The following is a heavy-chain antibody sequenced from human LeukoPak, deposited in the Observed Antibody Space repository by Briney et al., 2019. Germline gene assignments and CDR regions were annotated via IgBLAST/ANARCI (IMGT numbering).Heavy chain of an antibody. V-gene: IGHV3-74*01. Sequence: TGGSLRLSCAASGFTFSSYWMHWVRQAPGKGLVWVSRISSDGSSTSYADSVKGRFTISRDNAKNTLYLQVNSLRAEDTAVYYCARDRGYTQDYWGQGTLVTVSS. CDR3: ARDRGYTQDY. J-gene: IGHJ4*02. CDR2: ISSDGSST. CDR1: GFTFSSYW. D-gene: IGHD5-12*01.